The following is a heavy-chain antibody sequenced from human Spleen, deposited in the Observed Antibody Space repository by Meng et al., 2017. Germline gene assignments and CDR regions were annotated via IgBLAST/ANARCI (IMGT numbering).Heavy chain of an antibody. CDR3: LRGSGGSV. Sequence: QVQLQESGPGLVKPSQTLSLTCTVSGGSISSGDYYWSCIRQPPGKGLEWIGYIYYSGNTYYNPSLKSRVTISLDTSKNQFSLKLTSVTAADTAVYHCLRGSGGSVWGQGTLVTVSS. J-gene: IGHJ1*01. D-gene: IGHD3-10*01. V-gene: IGHV4-30-4*01. CDR2: IYYSGNT. CDR1: GGSISSGDYY.